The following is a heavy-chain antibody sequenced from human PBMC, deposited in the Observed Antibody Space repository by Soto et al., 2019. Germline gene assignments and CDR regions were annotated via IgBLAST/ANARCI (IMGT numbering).Heavy chain of an antibody. CDR3: ARAGNSSGWDDAFDI. Sequence: GASVKVSCKASGYTFTSYYMHWVRQAPRQGLEWMGIINPSGGSKSYAQQFQGRVTMTRDTSTSTVYMELCSLRSEETAVYYCARAGNSSGWDDAFDIWGHGTMVTVSS. CDR1: GYTFTSYY. D-gene: IGHD6-25*01. V-gene: IGHV1-46*01. CDR2: INPSGGSK. J-gene: IGHJ3*02.